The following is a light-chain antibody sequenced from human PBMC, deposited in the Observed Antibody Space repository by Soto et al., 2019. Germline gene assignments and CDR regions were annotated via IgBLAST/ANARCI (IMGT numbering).Light chain of an antibody. Sequence: QSVLTQPASVSGSPGQSITISCTGTSSDIGGYKYVSWYQQHPGKAPKLIIYEVNNRPFGVSDRFSGSKSGNTASLTISGXXPDDEADYYCSSXXXXXXXXFGTG. V-gene: IGLV2-14*01. CDR3: SSXXXXXXXX. J-gene: IGLJ1*01. CDR2: EVN. CDR1: SSDIGGYKY.